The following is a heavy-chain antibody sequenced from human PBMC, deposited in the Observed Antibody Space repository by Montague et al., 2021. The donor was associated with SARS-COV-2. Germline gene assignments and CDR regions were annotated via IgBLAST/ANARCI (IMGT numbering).Heavy chain of an antibody. Sequence: SLRLSCAASGFTFSNSAMNWVRQAPGMGLEWVSGSSGGDGGTHYADSVKGRFTISRDNSKNVLYLQMNSLRAEDTALYYCAKDSYYYGLGYGMDVWGQGTTVTVSS. J-gene: IGHJ6*02. V-gene: IGHV3-23*01. CDR1: GFTFSNSA. CDR2: SSGGDGGT. CDR3: AKDSYYYGLGYGMDV. D-gene: IGHD3-10*01.